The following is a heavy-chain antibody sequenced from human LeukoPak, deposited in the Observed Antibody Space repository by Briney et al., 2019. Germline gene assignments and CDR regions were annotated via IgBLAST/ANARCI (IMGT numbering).Heavy chain of an antibody. V-gene: IGHV4-34*01. CDR1: GGPFSGYY. CDR2: INHSGST. J-gene: IGHJ6*02. Sequence: SETLSLTCAVYGGPFSGYYWSWIRQPPGKGLEWIGEINHSGSTNYNPSLKSRVTISVDTSKNQFSLKLSSVTAADTAVYYCARGHPKPRNYGYYYYGMDVWGQGTTVTVSS. CDR3: ARGHPKPRNYGYYYYGMDV. D-gene: IGHD4-11*01.